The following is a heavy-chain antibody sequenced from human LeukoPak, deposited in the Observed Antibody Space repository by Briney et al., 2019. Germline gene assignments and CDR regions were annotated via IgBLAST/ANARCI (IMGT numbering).Heavy chain of an antibody. Sequence: KPSETLSLTCAVYGGSFSGYYWSWIRQPPGKGLEWIGYIYYSGSTNYNPSLKSRVTISVGTSKNQFSLKLSSVTAADTAVYYCASSAGYSYGLGWGQGTLVTVSS. V-gene: IGHV4-59*01. CDR2: IYYSGST. CDR1: GGSFSGYY. CDR3: ASSAGYSYGLG. J-gene: IGHJ4*02. D-gene: IGHD5-18*01.